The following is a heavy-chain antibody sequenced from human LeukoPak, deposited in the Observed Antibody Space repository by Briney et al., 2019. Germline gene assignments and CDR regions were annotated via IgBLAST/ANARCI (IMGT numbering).Heavy chain of an antibody. CDR1: GYTFRSNW. D-gene: IGHD1-26*01. J-gene: IGHJ5*01. CDR3: ARRVGGYYSDSYFDS. CDR2: IYPGDSDT. V-gene: IGHV5-51*01. Sequence: GESLKISCETSGYTFRSNWIAWVRQVPGKGLEWMWIIYPGDSDTRYSPSFEGQVTMSVDKSINTAYLQCSSLKASDTARYYCARRVGGYYSDSYFDSSGPGTQVTVSS.